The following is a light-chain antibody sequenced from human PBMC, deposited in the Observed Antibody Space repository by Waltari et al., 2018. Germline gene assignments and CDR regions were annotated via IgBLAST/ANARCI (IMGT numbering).Light chain of an antibody. CDR2: GST. J-gene: IGLJ3*02. Sequence: QSVLTQPPSVSGAPGQRVTISCTGSGSNIGAGYAVPWYQQLPRAAPKLLIYGSTSRPLGVPARFFGSTSGTSASLAIIGLQAEDEAEYYCQSYDTSLSVVFGGGTRLTVL. CDR3: QSYDTSLSVV. CDR1: GSNIGAGYA. V-gene: IGLV1-40*01.